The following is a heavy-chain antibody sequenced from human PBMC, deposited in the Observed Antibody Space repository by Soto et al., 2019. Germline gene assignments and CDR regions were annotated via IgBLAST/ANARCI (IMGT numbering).Heavy chain of an antibody. CDR1: GGSISSGGYY. CDR3: ARVSFTYDSSGYYSS. D-gene: IGHD3-22*01. V-gene: IGHV4-31*03. Sequence: SETLSLTCTVSGGSISSGGYYWSWIRQHPGKGLEWIGYIYYSGSTYYTPSLKIRVTISVDTSKNQFSLKLSSVTAADTAVYYCARVSFTYDSSGYYSSWGQGTLVTVSS. J-gene: IGHJ5*02. CDR2: IYYSGST.